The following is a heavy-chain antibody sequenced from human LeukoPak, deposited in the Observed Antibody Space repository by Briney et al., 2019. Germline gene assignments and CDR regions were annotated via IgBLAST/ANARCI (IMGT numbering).Heavy chain of an antibody. CDR2: ISAYNGNT. D-gene: IGHD2-2*01. Sequence: ASVKVSCKASGYTFTSYGISWVRQAPGQGLEWMGWISAYNGNTNYAQKLQGRVTMTTDTSTSTAYMELRSLRSDDTAVYYCASWCSSTSCYIDAFDIWGQGTMVTVSS. V-gene: IGHV1-18*01. CDR1: GYTFTSYG. J-gene: IGHJ3*02. CDR3: ASWCSSTSCYIDAFDI.